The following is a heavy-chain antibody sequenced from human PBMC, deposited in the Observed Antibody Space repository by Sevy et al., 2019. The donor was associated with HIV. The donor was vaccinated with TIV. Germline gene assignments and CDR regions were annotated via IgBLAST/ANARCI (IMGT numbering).Heavy chain of an antibody. CDR1: GFRFSSYG. CDR2: FSFGCGRI. CDR3: AREGCTQPHDY. Sequence: GGSLRLSCSASGFRFSSYGMTWVRQAPGKGLEWVSTFSFGCGRINYADSVKGRFTISRDDSKNTLFLQMNSLRAEDTATYFCAREGCTQPHDYWGQGTLVTVSS. V-gene: IGHV3-23*01. D-gene: IGHD2-8*01. J-gene: IGHJ4*02.